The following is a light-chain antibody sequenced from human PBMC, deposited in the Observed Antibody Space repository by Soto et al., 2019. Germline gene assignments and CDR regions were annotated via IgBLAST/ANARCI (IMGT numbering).Light chain of an antibody. CDR3: QQSDSSPYT. V-gene: IGKV1-39*01. Sequence: DIQMTQSPSSLSASVGDSVTITCRASQSIRNYLNWYQQKPGRAPDLLIFAASILHSGVPSRFSGSGSRTDFTLTSSGLQPEDFATYYCQQSDSSPYTFGQGTKLEI. J-gene: IGKJ2*01. CDR2: AAS. CDR1: QSIRNY.